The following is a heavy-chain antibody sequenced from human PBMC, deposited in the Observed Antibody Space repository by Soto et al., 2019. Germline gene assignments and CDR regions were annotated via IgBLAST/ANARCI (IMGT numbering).Heavy chain of an antibody. CDR3: ARLTPHPTYYYDSSGYYLFDY. J-gene: IGHJ4*02. CDR1: GGSISSSGYY. Sequence: SETLSLTCTVPGGSISSSGYYWGWIRQPPGKGLEWIGTIYYSGSTYYNPSLKSRVTISVDTSKNQFSLKLSSVTAADTAVYYCARLTPHPTYYYDSSGYYLFDYWGQGTLVTVSS. V-gene: IGHV4-39*01. D-gene: IGHD3-22*01. CDR2: IYYSGST.